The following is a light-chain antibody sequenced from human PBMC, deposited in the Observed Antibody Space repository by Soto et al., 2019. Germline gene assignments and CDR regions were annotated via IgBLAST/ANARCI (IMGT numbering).Light chain of an antibody. CDR1: QSVGSNY. CDR3: QHYGSTVYT. Sequence: DIVLTQSPGTLSLSPGGRATLSCRASQSVGSNYLAWYQQKPGQAPRLLIYGAFSRATGIPDRFSGSGSGTDFTLTITRLEPEDFAVYYCQHYGSTVYTFGQGTKLEIK. V-gene: IGKV3-20*01. J-gene: IGKJ2*01. CDR2: GAF.